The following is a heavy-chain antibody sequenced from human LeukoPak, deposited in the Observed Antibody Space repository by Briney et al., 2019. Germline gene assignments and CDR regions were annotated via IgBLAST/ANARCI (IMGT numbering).Heavy chain of an antibody. Sequence: GGSLRVSCAASGFTVSSNYMSWVRQAPGKGLEWVSVIYSGGSTYYADSVKGRFTISRNNSKNTLYLQMNSLRAEETAVYYCARHGRYYYDSSGYYVDYWGQGTLVTVSS. CDR3: ARHGRYYYDSSGYYVDY. CDR2: IYSGGST. V-gene: IGHV3-66*04. CDR1: GFTVSSNY. J-gene: IGHJ4*02. D-gene: IGHD3-22*01.